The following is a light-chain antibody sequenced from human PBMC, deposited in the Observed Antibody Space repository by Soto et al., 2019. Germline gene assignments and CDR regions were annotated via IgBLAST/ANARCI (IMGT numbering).Light chain of an antibody. CDR2: EVS. V-gene: IGLV2-14*01. CDR1: SSDVGGHNY. Sequence: QSVLTEPASVSVSPGQSITVSCTGTSSDVGGHNYVSWYQQHPGKAPKLMIYEVSNRPSGVSNRFSGSKSGNTASLTISGLQAEDEADYYCSSYRSSSTLYVFGTGTKVTVL. CDR3: SSYRSSSTLYV. J-gene: IGLJ1*01.